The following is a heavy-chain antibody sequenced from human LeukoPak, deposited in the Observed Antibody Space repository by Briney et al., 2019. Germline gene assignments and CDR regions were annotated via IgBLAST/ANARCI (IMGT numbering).Heavy chain of an antibody. D-gene: IGHD4-17*01. CDR1: GGSVSSGNYY. V-gene: IGHV4-61*01. CDR2: IHYTGSP. CDR3: ARVDTVTTTFDY. Sequence: SETLSLTCTVSGGSVSSGNYYWSWIRQPPGKGLEWIGYIHYTGSPNYNPSLKSRVTISVDTSKNQFPLRLNSVTAADTAVYYCARVDTVTTTFDYWGQGTLVTVSS. J-gene: IGHJ4*02.